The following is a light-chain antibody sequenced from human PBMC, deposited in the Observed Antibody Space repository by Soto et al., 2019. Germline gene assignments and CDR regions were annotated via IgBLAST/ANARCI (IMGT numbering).Light chain of an antibody. Sequence: QSALTQTPSASGSPGQTVTISCTGTSTDVGAFDYASWYQQHPGKAPKLMIYEVTKRRSGVPDRFSGSMCGNTASLTVSGLQVEDEAEYFCSSYAGSTNLLFGGGPKVTVL. J-gene: IGLJ2*01. CDR2: EVT. CDR3: SSYAGSTNLL. CDR1: STDVGAFDY. V-gene: IGLV2-8*01.